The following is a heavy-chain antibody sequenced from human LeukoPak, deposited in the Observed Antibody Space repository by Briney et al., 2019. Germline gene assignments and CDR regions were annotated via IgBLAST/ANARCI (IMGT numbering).Heavy chain of an antibody. V-gene: IGHV1-46*01. Sequence: GASVKVSCKAPGYTFTKYYIHWVRQAPGQGLEWMGRISPSDGSARYPQKFQGRVTMTRDTSTSTVYMELSSLRSEDTAVFYCVRGASSIAALNPFWYFDLWGRGTLVTVSS. D-gene: IGHD6-6*01. CDR3: VRGASSIAALNPFWYFDL. J-gene: IGHJ2*01. CDR2: ISPSDGSA. CDR1: GYTFTKYY.